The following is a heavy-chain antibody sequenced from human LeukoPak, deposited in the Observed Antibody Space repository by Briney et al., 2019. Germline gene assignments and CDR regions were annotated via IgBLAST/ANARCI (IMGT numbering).Heavy chain of an antibody. CDR2: IYYSGST. V-gene: IGHV4-59*01. CDR3: ARLHSVGATQQPLDY. Sequence: SETLSLTCTVSGGSISSYYWSWIRQPPGKGLEWIGYIYYSGSTNYNPSLKSRVTISVDTSKNQFSLKLSSVTAADTAMYYCARLHSVGATQQPLDYWGQGTLVTVSS. J-gene: IGHJ4*02. D-gene: IGHD1-26*01. CDR1: GGSISSYY.